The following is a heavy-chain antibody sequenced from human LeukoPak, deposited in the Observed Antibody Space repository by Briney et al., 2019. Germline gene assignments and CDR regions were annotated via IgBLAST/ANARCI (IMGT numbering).Heavy chain of an antibody. J-gene: IGHJ6*03. V-gene: IGHV3-23*01. CDR1: GFTFRSYA. CDR3: TSSSSRGIYYYYYYMDV. D-gene: IGHD6-6*01. Sequence: PGGSLRLSCAASGFTFRSYALSWVRQAPGKGLEGVSAISGSGGSTYYANTVKGRFTISRYNSKNTLYLQMNSLRAEDTAVYYCTSSSSRGIYYYYYYMDVWGKGTTVTVSS. CDR2: ISGSGGST.